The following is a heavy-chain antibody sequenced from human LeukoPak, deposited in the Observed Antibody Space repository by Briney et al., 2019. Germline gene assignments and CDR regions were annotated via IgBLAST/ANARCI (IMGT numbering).Heavy chain of an antibody. V-gene: IGHV3-7*01. CDR3: ARERDGRFFDY. CDR1: GLTFRSYW. CDR2: INQEGSEK. Sequence: PGGSLRLSCAVPGLTFRSYWMSWVRQAPGKGLEWVANINQEGSEKYFVDSVRGRFTISRDNAKNSLHLQMNTLRAEDTAVYYCARERDGRFFDYWGQGTLVTVSS. J-gene: IGHJ4*02. D-gene: IGHD5-24*01.